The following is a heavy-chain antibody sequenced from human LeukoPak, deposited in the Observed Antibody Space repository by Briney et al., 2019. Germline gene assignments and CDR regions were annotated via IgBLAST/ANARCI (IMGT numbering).Heavy chain of an antibody. Sequence: SGGSLRLSCAASGFTFSSYGMHWVRQAPGKGLEWVAVISYDGSNKYYADSVKGRFTISRDNSKNTLYLQMNSLRAEDTAVYYWPKGRNTSSWSQETLVTVPS. J-gene: IGHJ4*02. CDR3: PKGRNTSS. V-gene: IGHV3-30*18. D-gene: IGHD1-14*01. CDR1: GFTFSSYG. CDR2: ISYDGSNK.